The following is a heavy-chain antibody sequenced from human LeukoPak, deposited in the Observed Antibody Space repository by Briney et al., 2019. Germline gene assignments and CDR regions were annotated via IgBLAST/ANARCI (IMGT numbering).Heavy chain of an antibody. CDR3: ARVSQAADAVDY. CDR2: IYSGGST. CDR1: GFAVSSHY. D-gene: IGHD6-13*01. J-gene: IGHJ4*01. Sequence: GGSLRLSCAGSGFAVSSHYMSWVRQAPGKGLEGVSLIYSGGSTYYADSVKGRFTISRDNSKNTLYLQMNSLRAEDTAVYYCARVSQAADAVDYWGHGTLVTVSS. V-gene: IGHV3-53*01.